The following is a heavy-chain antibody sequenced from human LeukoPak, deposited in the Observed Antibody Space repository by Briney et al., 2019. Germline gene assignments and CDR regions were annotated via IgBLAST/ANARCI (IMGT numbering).Heavy chain of an antibody. D-gene: IGHD3-9*01. V-gene: IGHV3-53*01. CDR3: ARSPTYDILTGFHFYFDY. CDR2: IYSGGST. J-gene: IGHJ4*02. CDR1: GFTVSSNY. Sequence: GGTLRLSCAASGFTVSSNYMSWVRQAPGKGLEWVSVIYSGGSTYYADSVKCRFTISRDNSKSTLYLQMNSLRAEDTAVYYCARSPTYDILTGFHFYFDYWGQGTLCTVSS.